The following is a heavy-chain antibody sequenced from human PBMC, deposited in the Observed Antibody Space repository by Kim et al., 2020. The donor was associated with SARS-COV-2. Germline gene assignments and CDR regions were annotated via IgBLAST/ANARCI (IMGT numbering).Heavy chain of an antibody. V-gene: IGHV4-39*01. CDR1: GGSISSSSYY. CDR2: IYYSGST. D-gene: IGHD6-6*01. J-gene: IGHJ5*01. CDR3: ARHEVAARQPLAGFDP. Sequence: SETLSLTCTVSGGSISSSSYYWGWIRQPPGKGLEWIGSIYYSGSTYYNPSLKSRVTISVDTSKNQFSLKLSSVTAADTAVYYCARHEVAARQPLAGFDPWGQGTLVTVSS.